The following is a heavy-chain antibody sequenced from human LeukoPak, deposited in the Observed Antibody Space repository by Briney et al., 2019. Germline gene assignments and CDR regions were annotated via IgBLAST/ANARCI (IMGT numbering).Heavy chain of an antibody. CDR2: ISAYNGNT. Sequence: ASVKVSCKATGYTFTSYGISWVRQAPGQGLEWMGWISAYNGNTNYAQKLQGRVTMTTDTSTSTAYMELRSLRSDDTAVYYCARAVTMIVVVIGDYWGQGTLVTVSS. D-gene: IGHD3-22*01. CDR3: ARAVTMIVVVIGDY. V-gene: IGHV1-18*01. CDR1: GYTFTSYG. J-gene: IGHJ4*02.